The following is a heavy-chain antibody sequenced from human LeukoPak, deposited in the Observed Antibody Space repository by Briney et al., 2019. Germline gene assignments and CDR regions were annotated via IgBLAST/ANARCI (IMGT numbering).Heavy chain of an antibody. V-gene: IGHV1-18*01. CDR1: GYTFTSYG. CDR2: ISAYNGNT. CDR3: ARGRNSITMIVEDY. Sequence: ASVKVSCKASGYTFTSYGISWVRQAPGQGLERMGWISAYNGNTNYAQKLQGRVTMTTDTSTSTAYMELRSLRSDDTAVYYCARGRNSITMIVEDYWGQGTPVAVSS. D-gene: IGHD3-22*01. J-gene: IGHJ4*02.